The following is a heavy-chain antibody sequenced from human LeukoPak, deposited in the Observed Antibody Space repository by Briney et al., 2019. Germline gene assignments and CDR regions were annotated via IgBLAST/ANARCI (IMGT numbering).Heavy chain of an antibody. J-gene: IGHJ4*02. Sequence: TGGSLRLSCAASGLTVSYNYMSWVRQAPGKGLEWVSVIYSGGSTYYADSVKGRFTISRDNSKNTLYLQLSSLRAEDTAAYYCAGSHIRGALSYWGQGTLVTVSS. D-gene: IGHD3-10*01. CDR2: IYSGGST. CDR3: AGSHIRGALSY. CDR1: GLTVSYNY. V-gene: IGHV3-53*01.